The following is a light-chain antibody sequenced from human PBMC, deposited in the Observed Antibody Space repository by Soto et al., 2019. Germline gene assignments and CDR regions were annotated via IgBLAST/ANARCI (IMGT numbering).Light chain of an antibody. CDR3: AAWDDSLNGYV. CDR2: NNN. CDR1: SSNIGSNT. Sequence: QSVLTQPPSASGTPGQRVTISCSGSSSNIGSNTVNWYQQLPGTAPKLLIYNNNQRPSGVPDRFSGSKSGTSASLAISGLQSEDGGDYYCAAWDDSLNGYVFGTGTKVTVL. V-gene: IGLV1-44*01. J-gene: IGLJ1*01.